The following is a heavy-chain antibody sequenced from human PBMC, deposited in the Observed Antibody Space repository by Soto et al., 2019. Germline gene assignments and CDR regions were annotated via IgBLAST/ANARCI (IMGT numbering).Heavy chain of an antibody. CDR3: ARDSNLLYYYYGMDA. CDR2: ISAYNGNT. D-gene: IGHD4-4*01. V-gene: IGHV1-18*01. CDR1: GYTFTSYG. J-gene: IGHJ6*02. Sequence: ASVKVSCKASGYTFTSYGISWVRQAPGQGLEWMGWISAYNGNTNYAQKLQGRVTMTTDTSTSTAYMELRSLRSDDTAVYYCARDSNLLYYYYGMDAWGQGTTVTVSS.